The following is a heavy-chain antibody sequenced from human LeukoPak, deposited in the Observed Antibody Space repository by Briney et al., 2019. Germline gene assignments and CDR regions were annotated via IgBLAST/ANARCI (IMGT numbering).Heavy chain of an antibody. D-gene: IGHD2-21*02. CDR1: GFTFSNYW. V-gene: IGHV3-7*01. CDR3: ARDKSYGDSSDY. Sequence: GGSLRLSCAASGFTFSNYWMSWVRQAPGRGLEWVANINQAGSEKYYVGSVKGRFTISRDNARNSLYLQMNSLRAEDTAVYYCARDKSYGDSSDYWDQGTLVTVSS. CDR2: INQAGSEK. J-gene: IGHJ4*02.